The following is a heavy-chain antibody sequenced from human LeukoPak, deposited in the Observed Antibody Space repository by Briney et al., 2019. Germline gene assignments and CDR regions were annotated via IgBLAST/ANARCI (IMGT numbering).Heavy chain of an antibody. Sequence: GGSLRLSCAASEFTFVRYAMNWVRQAPGKGLEWVSYISSSSFKIGYADSVKGRFTISRDNAKNTLYLQMSGLRAEDTAVYYCAKESGYDVDLEYWGQGALVTVSS. J-gene: IGHJ4*02. V-gene: IGHV3-48*04. CDR3: AKESGYDVDLEY. CDR2: ISSSSFKI. CDR1: EFTFVRYA. D-gene: IGHD5-12*01.